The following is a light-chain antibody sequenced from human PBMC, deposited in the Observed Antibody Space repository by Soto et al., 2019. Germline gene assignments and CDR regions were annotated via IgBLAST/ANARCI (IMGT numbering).Light chain of an antibody. J-gene: IGLJ1*01. CDR1: SSNIGAGYE. V-gene: IGLV1-40*01. Sequence: QSVLTQPPSVSGAPGQRVTISCTGSSSNIGAGYEVHWFQQLPGTAPKLPIYGNTNRPSGVPDRCSGSKSDTSASLAITGLQPEDEAYYYCQSYDSSLSVLYVFGTGTKLTVL. CDR3: QSYDSSLSVLYV. CDR2: GNT.